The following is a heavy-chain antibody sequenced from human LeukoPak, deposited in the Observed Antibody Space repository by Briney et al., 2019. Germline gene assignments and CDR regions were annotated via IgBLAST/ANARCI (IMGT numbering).Heavy chain of an antibody. CDR3: ARSHSTARLYYFDY. V-gene: IGHV3-48*04. D-gene: IGHD2-8*02. CDR2: ISSSSSTI. J-gene: IGHJ4*02. Sequence: PGGSLRLSCAASGFTFSSYSMNWVRQAPGKGLEWVSYISSSSSTIYYADSVKGRFTISRDNAKNSLYLQMNSLRAEDMAVYYCARSHSTARLYYFDYWGQGTLVTVSS. CDR1: GFTFSSYS.